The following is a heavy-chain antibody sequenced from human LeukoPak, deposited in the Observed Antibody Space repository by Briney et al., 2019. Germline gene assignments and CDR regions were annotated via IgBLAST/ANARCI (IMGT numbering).Heavy chain of an antibody. CDR2: ISSSSSYI. CDR3: ARGSITIFGVVAYFDY. Sequence: PGGSLRLSCAASGFTFSSYSMSWVRQAPGKGLEWVSSISSSSSYIYYADSVKGRFTISRDNAKNSLYLQMNSLRAEDTAVYYCARGSITIFGVVAYFDYWGQGTLVTVSS. D-gene: IGHD3-3*01. CDR1: GFTFSSYS. J-gene: IGHJ4*02. V-gene: IGHV3-21*01.